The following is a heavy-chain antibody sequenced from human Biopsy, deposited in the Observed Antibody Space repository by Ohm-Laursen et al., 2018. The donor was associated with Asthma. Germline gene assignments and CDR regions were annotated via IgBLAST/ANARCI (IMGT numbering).Heavy chain of an antibody. V-gene: IGHV3-30*03. D-gene: IGHD3-3*01. J-gene: IGHJ4*02. CDR3: ASQSSGPDFWSGYYYFAY. CDR1: GFTFSSYG. Sequence: SLRLSCAASGFTFSSYGMHWVRQAPGKGLEWVAVISYGGSNKYYADSVKGRFTISRDNSKNTLYLQMNSLRAEDTAVYYCASQSSGPDFWSGYYYFAYWGQGTLVTVSS. CDR2: ISYGGSNK.